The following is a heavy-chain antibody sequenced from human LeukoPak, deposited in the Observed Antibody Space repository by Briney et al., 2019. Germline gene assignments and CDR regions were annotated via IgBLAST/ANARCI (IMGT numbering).Heavy chain of an antibody. CDR2: ISSSSSTI. CDR3: ARVTFGVVSPYYYHYMDV. D-gene: IGHD3-3*01. J-gene: IGHJ6*03. CDR1: GFTFSSYS. V-gene: IGHV3-48*04. Sequence: PGGSLRLSCAASGFTFSSYSMNWVRQAPGKGLEWVSYISSSSSTIYYADSVKGRFTISRDNAKNSLYLQMNSLRAEDTAVYYCARVTFGVVSPYYYHYMDVWGKGTTVTVSS.